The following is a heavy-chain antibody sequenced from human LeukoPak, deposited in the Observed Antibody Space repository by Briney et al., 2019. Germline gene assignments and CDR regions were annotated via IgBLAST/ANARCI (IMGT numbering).Heavy chain of an antibody. Sequence: SETLSLTCTVSGGSISSGGSGGYYWSWIRQHPAKGLEWIGYIYYSGSTNYNPSLNSRVTISVDTSKNQFSLKLSSVTAADTAVYYCARDRGDYLDYWGQGTLVTVSS. J-gene: IGHJ4*02. D-gene: IGHD3-10*01. V-gene: IGHV4-31*03. CDR3: ARDRGDYLDY. CDR2: IYYSGST. CDR1: GGSISSGGSGGYY.